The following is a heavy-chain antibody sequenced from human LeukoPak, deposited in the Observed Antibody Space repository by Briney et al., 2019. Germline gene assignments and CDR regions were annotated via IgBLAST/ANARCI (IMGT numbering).Heavy chain of an antibody. CDR1: GGSISSSSYY. D-gene: IGHD5-18*01. CDR2: IYYSGST. J-gene: IGHJ4*02. Sequence: SETLSLTCTVSGGSISSSSYYWGWIRQPPGKGLEWIGSIYYSGSTYYNPSLKSRVTISVDTSKNQFSLKLSSVTAADTAVYYCARRRSGPEKSGYSYGSGWYFDYWGQGTLVTVSS. CDR3: ARRRSGPEKSGYSYGSGWYFDY. V-gene: IGHV4-39*01.